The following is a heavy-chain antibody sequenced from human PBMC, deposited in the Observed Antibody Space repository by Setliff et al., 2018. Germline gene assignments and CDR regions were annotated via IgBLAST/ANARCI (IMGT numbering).Heavy chain of an antibody. Sequence: PSETLSLTCTVSGGSISSSSYYWGWIRQPPGKGLEWIGSIYYSGSTYYNPSLKSRVTISVDTSKNQFSLKLNYVTAADTAVYYCARLLAGTGGFFYYGVDVWGQGTTVTVSS. V-gene: IGHV4-39*07. CDR2: IYYSGST. D-gene: IGHD6-19*01. CDR1: GGSISSSSYY. J-gene: IGHJ6*02. CDR3: ARLLAGTGGFFYYGVDV.